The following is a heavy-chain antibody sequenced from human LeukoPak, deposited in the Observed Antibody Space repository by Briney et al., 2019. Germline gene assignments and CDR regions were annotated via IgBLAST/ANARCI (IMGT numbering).Heavy chain of an antibody. D-gene: IGHD4-17*01. CDR3: AKVPDYGDFIFDY. CDR1: GFTFDDYA. CDR2: ISEDGTRT. V-gene: IGHV3-43*02. J-gene: IGHJ4*02. Sequence: GGSLRLSCAASGFTFDDYAMHWVRHAPGKGLEWVSLISEDGTRTYYADSVKGRFTISRDNSKNSLYLQMNSLRTADTALYYCAKVPDYGDFIFDYWGQGTLVTVSS.